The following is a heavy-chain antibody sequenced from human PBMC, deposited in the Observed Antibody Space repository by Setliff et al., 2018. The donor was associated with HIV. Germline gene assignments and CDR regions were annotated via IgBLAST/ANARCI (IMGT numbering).Heavy chain of an antibody. CDR2: FDPEDAET. CDR3: TTDGSYDILTGPTPGAFDI. Sequence: ASVKVSCKVSGHTLTELSMHWVRQAPGKGLEWMGGFDPEDAETIYAQNFQGRVTMTEDTSTDTAYMELSSLRSEDTAFYYCTTDGSYDILTGPTPGAFDIWGQGTMVTVAS. J-gene: IGHJ3*02. D-gene: IGHD3-9*01. CDR1: GHTLTELS. V-gene: IGHV1-24*01.